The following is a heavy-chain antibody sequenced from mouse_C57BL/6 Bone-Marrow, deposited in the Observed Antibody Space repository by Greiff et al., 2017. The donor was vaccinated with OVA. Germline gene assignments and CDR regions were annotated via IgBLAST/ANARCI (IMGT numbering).Heavy chain of an antibody. D-gene: IGHD1-1*01. Sequence: VQLQQSGAELVRPGASVKLSCTASGFNIKDDYLHWVKQRPEQGLEWIGWIDPENGDTEYASKFQGKATITADTSSNTAYLQLSSLTSEDTAVYYCTTMTTVVATEAMDYWGQGTSVTVSS. CDR3: TTMTTVVATEAMDY. CDR2: IDPENGDT. V-gene: IGHV14-4*01. CDR1: GFNIKDDY. J-gene: IGHJ4*01.